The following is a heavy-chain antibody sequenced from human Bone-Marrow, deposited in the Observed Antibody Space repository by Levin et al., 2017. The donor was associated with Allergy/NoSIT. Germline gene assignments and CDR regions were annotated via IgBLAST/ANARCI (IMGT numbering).Heavy chain of an antibody. Sequence: PSGGSLRLSCAASGFRFDDSAMHWVRQAPGKGLEWVSGISWNSGSIYYADSVKGRFTISRDNAKNSLFLQMNSLRAEDTALYYCAKGPGMAMIKEFIDYWGQGTLVTVSS. CDR2: ISWNSGSI. D-gene: IGHD5-12*01. V-gene: IGHV3-9*01. J-gene: IGHJ4*02. CDR1: GFRFDDSA. CDR3: AKGPGMAMIKEFIDY.